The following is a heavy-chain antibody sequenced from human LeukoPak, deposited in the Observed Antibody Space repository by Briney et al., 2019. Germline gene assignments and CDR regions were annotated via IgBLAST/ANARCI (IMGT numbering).Heavy chain of an antibody. CDR2: IIPILGIA. D-gene: IGHD3-16*02. J-gene: IGHJ4*02. CDR1: GGTFSSYT. CDR3: ARGVWGSYRYNGGVYFDY. Sequence: SVKVSCKASGGTFSSYTISWVRQAPGQGLEWMGRIIPILGIANYAQKFLGRVTITADKSTSTAYMELSSLRSEDTAVYYCARGVWGSYRYNGGVYFDYWGQGTLVTVSS. V-gene: IGHV1-69*02.